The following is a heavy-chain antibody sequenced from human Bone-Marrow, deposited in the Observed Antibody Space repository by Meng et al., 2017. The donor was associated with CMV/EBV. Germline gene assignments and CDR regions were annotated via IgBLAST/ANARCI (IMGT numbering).Heavy chain of an antibody. D-gene: IGHD3-16*01. CDR3: ARGGRGERDYYLEH. CDR1: GFTFSSYG. Sequence: GEPLKISCSASGFTFSSYGMDWVRQASGQGLEWVAIILYDGSNKYYADFVKGRFTISRDNSKNTLYLQMDCLKAEDTAVYHCARGGRGERDYYLEHWGQGTLVTVSS. J-gene: IGHJ4*02. V-gene: IGHV3-30*02. CDR2: ILYDGSNK.